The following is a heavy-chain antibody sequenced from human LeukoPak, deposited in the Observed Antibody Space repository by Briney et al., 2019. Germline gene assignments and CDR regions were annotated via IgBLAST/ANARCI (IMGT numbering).Heavy chain of an antibody. CDR3: ARGPMIVVVITTSFDY. J-gene: IGHJ4*02. CDR1: GYTFTGYY. CDR2: INPNSGGT. D-gene: IGHD3-22*01. V-gene: IGHV1-2*02. Sequence: ASVKVSCKASGYTFTGYYMHWVRQAPGQGLEWMGWINPNSGGTNYAQKFQGRVTMTRDTSISTAYMELSRLRSDDTAVYYCARGPMIVVVITTSFDYWGQGTLVTVSS.